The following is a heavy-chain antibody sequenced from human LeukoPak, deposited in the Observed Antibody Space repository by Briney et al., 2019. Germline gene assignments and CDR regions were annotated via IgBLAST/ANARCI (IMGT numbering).Heavy chain of an antibody. CDR3: ARVRYYGSGSYYTTKYNWFDP. J-gene: IGHJ5*02. V-gene: IGHV4-34*01. CDR1: GGSFSGYY. D-gene: IGHD3-10*01. Sequence: SETLSLTCAVYGGSFSGYYWSWIRQPPGKGLEWIGEINHSGSTNYNPSPKSRVTISVDTSKNQFSLKLSSVTAADTAVYYCARVRYYGSGSYYTTKYNWFDPWGQGTLVTVSS. CDR2: INHSGST.